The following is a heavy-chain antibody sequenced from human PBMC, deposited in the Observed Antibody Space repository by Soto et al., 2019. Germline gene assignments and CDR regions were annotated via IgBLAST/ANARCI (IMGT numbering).Heavy chain of an antibody. Sequence: QITLKESGPTLVKPTQPLTLTCTFSGFSLSTSGVGVGWIRQPPGKALEWLALIYWDDDKRYSPSLKSRHTITKDTSKNSVDLTMTNMDPLDTATYYCAHSILDYCSGGSWFGRDLFAPWGQGTLVTVSS. CDR1: GFSLSTSGVG. CDR2: IYWDDDK. J-gene: IGHJ5*02. CDR3: AHSILDYCSGGSWFGRDLFAP. V-gene: IGHV2-5*02. D-gene: IGHD2-15*01.